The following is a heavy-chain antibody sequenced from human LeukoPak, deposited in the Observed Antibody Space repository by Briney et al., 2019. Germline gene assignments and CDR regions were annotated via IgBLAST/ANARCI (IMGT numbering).Heavy chain of an antibody. J-gene: IGHJ6*02. D-gene: IGHD5-12*01. Sequence: PSQTLSLTCTVSGGSISSYYWSWIRQPPGKRLEWIGYIYDSGSIKYNTSLKSRVTISLDTSKNQFSLKLSSVTAADTAVYYCARGGSGYDSFYYYGMDVWGQGTTVTVSS. V-gene: IGHV4-59*01. CDR1: GGSISSYY. CDR3: ARGGSGYDSFYYYGMDV. CDR2: IYDSGSI.